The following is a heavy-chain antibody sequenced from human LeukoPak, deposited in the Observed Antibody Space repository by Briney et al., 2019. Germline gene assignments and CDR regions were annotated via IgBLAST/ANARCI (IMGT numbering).Heavy chain of an antibody. Sequence: SETLSLTRAVYGGSFSGYYWGWIRQPPGKGLEWIGNIYHNGSTDYNPSLKSRVTISVDTSKNQFSLKLSSVTAADTAVYYCATDFWSGTNIIDYWGQGTLVTVSS. CDR1: GGSFSGYY. CDR3: ATDFWSGTNIIDY. J-gene: IGHJ4*02. V-gene: IGHV4-34*01. CDR2: IYHNGST. D-gene: IGHD3-3*01.